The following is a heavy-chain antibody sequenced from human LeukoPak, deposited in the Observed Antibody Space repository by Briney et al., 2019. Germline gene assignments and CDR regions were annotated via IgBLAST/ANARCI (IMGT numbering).Heavy chain of an antibody. CDR1: GYTFTGYY. J-gene: IGHJ5*02. CDR2: INPNSGGT. D-gene: IGHD3-10*01. Sequence: ASVKVSCKASGYTFTGYYMHWVRQAPGQGLEWMGWINPNSGGTNYAQKFQGRATMTRDTSISTAYMELSRLRSDDTAVYYCARAGLTMVRGVPFDPWGQGTLVTVSS. CDR3: ARAGLTMVRGVPFDP. V-gene: IGHV1-2*02.